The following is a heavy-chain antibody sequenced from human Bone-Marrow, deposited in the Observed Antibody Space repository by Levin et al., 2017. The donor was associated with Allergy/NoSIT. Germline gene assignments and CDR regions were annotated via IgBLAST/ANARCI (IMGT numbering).Heavy chain of an antibody. CDR2: VHSSGSS. D-gene: IGHD2/OR15-2a*01. CDR1: GGSFIGYY. Sequence: GSLRLSCAVEGGSFIGYYWSWIRQSPGKGLEWIGGVHSSGSSDYNPSLESRVNIVLDTSKTQFSLKLKSVTAADTAVYYCARGHSTSGFDYWGQGALVTISS. V-gene: IGHV4-34*01. CDR3: ARGHSTSGFDY. J-gene: IGHJ4*02.